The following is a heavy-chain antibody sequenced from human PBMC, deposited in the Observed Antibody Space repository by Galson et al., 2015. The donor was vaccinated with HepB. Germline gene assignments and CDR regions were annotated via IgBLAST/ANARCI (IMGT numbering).Heavy chain of an antibody. CDR2: IYPGDSDT. CDR3: ARRGESCSGGSCYTGIMGSYYYMDV. V-gene: IGHV5-51*03. CDR1: GYSFTSYW. J-gene: IGHJ6*03. Sequence: QSGAEVKKPGESLKISCKGSGYSFTSYWIGWVRQMPGKGLEWMGIIYPGDSDTRYSPSFQGQVTISADKSINTAYLQWSSLKASDTAMFYCARRGESCSGGSCYTGIMGSYYYMDVWGKGTTVTVSS. D-gene: IGHD2-15*01.